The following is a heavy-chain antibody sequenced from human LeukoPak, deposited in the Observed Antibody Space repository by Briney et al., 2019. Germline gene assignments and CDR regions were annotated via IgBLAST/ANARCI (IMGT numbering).Heavy chain of an antibody. J-gene: IGHJ4*02. CDR1: GFTFSSYS. V-gene: IGHV3-21*01. D-gene: IGHD3-3*01. Sequence: GGSLRFSCAASGFTFSSYSMNWVRQAPGNGLEWVSSISSSSSYIYYADSVKGRFTISRDNAKNSLYLQMNSLRAEDTAVYYCARETAYDSIPDYWGQGTLVTVSS. CDR3: ARETAYDSIPDY. CDR2: ISSSSSYI.